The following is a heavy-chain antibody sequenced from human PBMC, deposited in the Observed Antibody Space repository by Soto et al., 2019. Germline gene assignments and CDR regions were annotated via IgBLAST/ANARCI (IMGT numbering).Heavy chain of an antibody. V-gene: IGHV3-23*01. CDR3: AKERATTTAFDY. CDR2: ITDKGGST. Sequence: EVQLLESGGGLVQAGGSLRLSCAASGFTFSRDGMSWVRQAPGKGLEWVSLITDKGGSTYYADSVKGRFTISRDNTKNSLFLQMNSPRAEDTAVYYCAKERATTTAFDYWGQGALVTVSS. D-gene: IGHD4-17*01. CDR1: GFTFSRDG. J-gene: IGHJ4*02.